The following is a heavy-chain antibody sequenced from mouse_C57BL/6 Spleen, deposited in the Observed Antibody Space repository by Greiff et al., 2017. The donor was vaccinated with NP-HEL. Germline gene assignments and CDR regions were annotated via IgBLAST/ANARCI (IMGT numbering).Heavy chain of an antibody. CDR3: TALYYDYPWFAY. D-gene: IGHD2-4*01. CDR1: GFNIKDDY. V-gene: IGHV14-4*01. J-gene: IGHJ3*01. CDR2: LDPENGDT. Sequence: VHVKQSGAELVRPGASVKLSCTASGFNIKDDYMHWVKQRPEQGLEWIGWLDPENGDTEYASKFQGKATITADTSSNPAYLQLSSLTSEDTAVYYCTALYYDYPWFAYWGQGTLVTVSA.